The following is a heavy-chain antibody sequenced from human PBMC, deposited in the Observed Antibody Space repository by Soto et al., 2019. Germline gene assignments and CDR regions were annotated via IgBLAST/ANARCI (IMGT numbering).Heavy chain of an antibody. D-gene: IGHD2-2*01. V-gene: IGHV3-49*04. Sequence: GGSLRLSCTASGFTFGDYAMSWVRQAPGKGLEWVGFIRSKAYGGRTEYAASVKGRFTISRDDSKSIAYLQMNSLKTEDTAVYYCTSAAIVVVPAALKGIYYGSGSYFDYWGQGPLVTVSS. CDR1: GFTFGDYA. J-gene: IGHJ4*02. CDR2: IRSKAYGGRT. CDR3: TSAAIVVVPAALKGIYYGSGSYFDY.